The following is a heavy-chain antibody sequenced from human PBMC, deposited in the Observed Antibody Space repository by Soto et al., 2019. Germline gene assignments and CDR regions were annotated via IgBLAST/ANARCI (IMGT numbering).Heavy chain of an antibody. CDR1: AISFNTYG. D-gene: IGHD3-10*01. Sequence: GGSLRLSCASSAISFNTYGVTWVRQAPGKGLEWVSTVTVTGGSTYYADSVKGRFTISRDRSNYTVSLLLNSLRVEETAIYYCARQRSPEGRFDPWGQGTLVTVSS. J-gene: IGHJ5*02. CDR2: VTVTGGST. CDR3: ARQRSPEGRFDP. V-gene: IGHV3-23*01.